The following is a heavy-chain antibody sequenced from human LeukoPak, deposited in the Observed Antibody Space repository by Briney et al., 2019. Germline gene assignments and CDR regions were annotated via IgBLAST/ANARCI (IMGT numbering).Heavy chain of an antibody. CDR1: GYTFTSYY. D-gene: IGHD3-3*01. Sequence: ASVKVSCKASGYTFTSYYMYWVRQAPGQGLEWMGKINPSGGSTNYAQKFQGRVTMTRDTSTSTVYMELSSLRSEDTAVYYCAREQTYYDFWSGYFGPELVRGMDVWGQGTTVTVSS. CDR2: INPSGGST. J-gene: IGHJ6*02. V-gene: IGHV1-46*01. CDR3: AREQTYYDFWSGYFGPELVRGMDV.